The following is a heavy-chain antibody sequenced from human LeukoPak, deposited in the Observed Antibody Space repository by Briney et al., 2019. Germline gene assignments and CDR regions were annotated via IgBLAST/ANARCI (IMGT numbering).Heavy chain of an antibody. CDR2: INPNSGGT. Sequence: GASVKDSCKASGYTFTGYYMHWVRQAPGQGLEWMGWINPNSGGTDFAQRFQGRVTITRDTSISTAYMELSRLTSDDTAVYYCARRYCNSTRCFTFDYWGQGTLVTVSS. V-gene: IGHV1-2*02. CDR1: GYTFTGYY. D-gene: IGHD2-2*01. CDR3: ARRYCNSTRCFTFDY. J-gene: IGHJ4*02.